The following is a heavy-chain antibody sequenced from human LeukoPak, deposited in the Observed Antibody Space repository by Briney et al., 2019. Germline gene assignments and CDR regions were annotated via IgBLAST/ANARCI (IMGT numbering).Heavy chain of an antibody. J-gene: IGHJ4*02. D-gene: IGHD5-12*01. V-gene: IGHV1-18*01. CDR2: ISGYNGNT. Sequence: GASVKVSCKVSGYTFTNYGISWVRQAPGQGLEWMGWISGYNGNTNYAQKSQGRVTMTTDTSTNAAHMELRSLRSDDTAVYYCARDCGYQCLFDYWGQGTLVTVSS. CDR3: ARDCGYQCLFDY. CDR1: GYTFTNYG.